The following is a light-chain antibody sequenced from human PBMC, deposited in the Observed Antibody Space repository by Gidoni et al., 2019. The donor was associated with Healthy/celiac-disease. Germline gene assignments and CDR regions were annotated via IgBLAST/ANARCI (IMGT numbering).Light chain of an antibody. CDR3: QQYGSSRWT. V-gene: IGKV3-20*01. J-gene: IGKJ1*01. Sequence: EIELMQSPGTLSLSPGERATLSCRASQSVSSSYLAWYQQKPGQAPGLLIYGASSRATGIPDRFSGSGSGTDFTLTISRLEPEDFAVYYCQQYGSSRWTFGQGTKVEIK. CDR1: QSVSSSY. CDR2: GAS.